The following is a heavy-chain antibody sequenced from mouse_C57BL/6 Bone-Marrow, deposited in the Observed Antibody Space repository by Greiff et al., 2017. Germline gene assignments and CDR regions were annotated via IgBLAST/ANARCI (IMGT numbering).Heavy chain of an antibody. CDR2: IFPGSGST. CDR3: ARENYGSSSYAMDY. CDR1: GYTFTDYY. J-gene: IGHJ4*01. Sequence: QVQLKQSGPELVKPGASVKISCKASGYTFTDYYINWVKQRPGQGLEWIGWIFPGSGSTYYNEKFKGKATLTVDKSSSTAYMLLSSLTSEDSAVYFCARENYGSSSYAMDYWGQGTSVTVSS. V-gene: IGHV1-75*01. D-gene: IGHD1-1*01.